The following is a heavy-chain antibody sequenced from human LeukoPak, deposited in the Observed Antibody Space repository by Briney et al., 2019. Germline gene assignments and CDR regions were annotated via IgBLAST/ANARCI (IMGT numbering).Heavy chain of an antibody. J-gene: IGHJ5*02. D-gene: IGHD6-19*01. CDR3: AKDHRVAVAGLSWFDP. Sequence: GGSLRPSCAASGFTFSTYGMHWVRQAPGKGLEWVAFIRYDGTNKYYAASVKGRFTISRDNSKNTLYLQMSSLRAEDTAVYHCAKDHRVAVAGLSWFDPWGQGTLVTVSS. CDR1: GFTFSTYG. CDR2: IRYDGTNK. V-gene: IGHV3-30*02.